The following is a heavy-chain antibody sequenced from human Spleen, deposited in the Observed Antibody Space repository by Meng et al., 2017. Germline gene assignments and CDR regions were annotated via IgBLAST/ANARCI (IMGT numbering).Heavy chain of an antibody. Sequence: GGSLRLSCVASEFTFSNYNMHWVRRAPGKALEYVSAISGDGDNTYYADSVKGRFTISRDNSKNTLYLQMGSLRAEDMAVYYCARGESRDYDILTGYQIYWGQGTLVTVSS. J-gene: IGHJ4*02. CDR2: ISGDGDNT. CDR1: EFTFSNYN. D-gene: IGHD3-9*01. CDR3: ARGESRDYDILTGYQIY. V-gene: IGHV3-64*02.